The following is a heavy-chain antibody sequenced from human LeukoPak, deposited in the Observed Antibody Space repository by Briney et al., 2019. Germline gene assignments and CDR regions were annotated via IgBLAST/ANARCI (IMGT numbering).Heavy chain of an antibody. CDR3: ASHDVWELLLY. J-gene: IGHJ4*02. D-gene: IGHD1-26*01. V-gene: IGHV1-69*06. CDR1: GGTFSSYA. CDR2: IIPIFGTA. Sequence: GASVKVSCKASGGTFSSYAISWVRQAPGQGLEWMGGIIPIFGTANYAQKFQGRVTITADKSTSTAYMELSSLRSEDTAVYYCASHDVWELLLYWGQGTLVTVSS.